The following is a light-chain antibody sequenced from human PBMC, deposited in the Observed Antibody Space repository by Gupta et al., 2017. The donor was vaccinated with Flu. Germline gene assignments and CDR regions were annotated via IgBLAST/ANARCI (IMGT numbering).Light chain of an antibody. V-gene: IGKV1-16*02. Sequence: DIQMTQSPSSLSASVGDRVTITCRASQDISNDLGWFQQKPGKAPKSLIFGAASLQSGGPSKCSGSGSGTDGTPPISSLQPEDFATDYCQKHDMQTCRFGQGTKVEIK. CDR2: GAA. CDR3: QKHDMQTCR. CDR1: QDISND. J-gene: IGKJ1*01.